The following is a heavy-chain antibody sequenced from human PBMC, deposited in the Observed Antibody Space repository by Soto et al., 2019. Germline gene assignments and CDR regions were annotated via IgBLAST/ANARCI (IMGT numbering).Heavy chain of an antibody. Sequence: GGSLRLSCAASGFTFSSYSMNWVRQAPGKGLEWASYISSSSNTIYYADSVKGRFTISRDNAKNTLYLQMNSLRAEDTAVYYCARDPRNLGLDPWGLGTLVTVSS. D-gene: IGHD4-4*01. CDR1: GFTFSSYS. CDR3: ARDPRNLGLDP. CDR2: ISSSSNTI. J-gene: IGHJ5*02. V-gene: IGHV3-48*04.